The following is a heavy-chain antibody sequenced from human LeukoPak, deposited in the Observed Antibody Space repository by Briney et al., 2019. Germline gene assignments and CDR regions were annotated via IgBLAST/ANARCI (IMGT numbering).Heavy chain of an antibody. CDR3: ARHRRYDILTGYTDMYYFDY. J-gene: IGHJ4*02. Sequence: PSETLSLTCAVYGGSFSGYYWSWLRQPPGKGLEWIGEINHSGSTNYNPSLKSRVTISVDTSKNQFSLKLSSVTAADTAVYYCARHRRYDILTGYTDMYYFDYWGQGTLVTVSS. D-gene: IGHD3-9*01. V-gene: IGHV4-34*01. CDR2: INHSGST. CDR1: GGSFSGYY.